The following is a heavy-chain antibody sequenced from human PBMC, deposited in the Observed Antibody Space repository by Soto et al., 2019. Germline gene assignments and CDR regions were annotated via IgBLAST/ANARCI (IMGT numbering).Heavy chain of an antibody. J-gene: IGHJ3*02. CDR3: AKKILHYGDLIRAFDI. D-gene: IGHD4-17*01. V-gene: IGHV3-23*01. CDR1: GFTFSSYA. CDR2: ISGSGGST. Sequence: PGGSLRLSCAASGFTFSSYAMSWVRQAPGKGLEWVSAISGSGGSTYYADSVKGRFTISRDNTKNKLYQQMNSLRAEDTAVYYCAKKILHYGDLIRAFDIWGQGTMVTVSS.